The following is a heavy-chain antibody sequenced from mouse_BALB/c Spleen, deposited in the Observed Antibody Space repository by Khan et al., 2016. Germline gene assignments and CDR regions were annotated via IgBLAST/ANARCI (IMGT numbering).Heavy chain of an antibody. V-gene: IGHV1-80*01. D-gene: IGHD2-14*01. Sequence: QVQLQQSGAELVRPGSSVKLSCKASGYAFSSYWMNWVKQRLGQGLEWIGQIYPGDGDIYYNGKIKGKVTLTADKSSSTAYMQFSSLTSDDSAVYFSARGTQLVYWGQGTLFTVSA. CDR3: ARGTQLVY. CDR2: IYPGDGDI. J-gene: IGHJ3*01. CDR1: GYAFSSYW.